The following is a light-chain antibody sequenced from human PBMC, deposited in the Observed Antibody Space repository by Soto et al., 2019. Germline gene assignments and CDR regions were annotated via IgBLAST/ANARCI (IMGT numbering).Light chain of an antibody. Sequence: EIVLTQSPGTLSSSPGERATLSCRASQSVSSSYLAWYQQKPGQAPRPLIYGASSRAIGIPDRFSGSGSGTDFTLTISRLEPEDFEVYSCQQYGSSPWTFGQGTKVEIK. CDR2: GAS. J-gene: IGKJ1*01. CDR1: QSVSSSY. V-gene: IGKV3-20*01. CDR3: QQYGSSPWT.